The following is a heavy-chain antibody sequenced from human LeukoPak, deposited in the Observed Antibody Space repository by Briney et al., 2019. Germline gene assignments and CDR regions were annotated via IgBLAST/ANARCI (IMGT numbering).Heavy chain of an antibody. D-gene: IGHD6-19*01. J-gene: IGHJ1*01. CDR2: ISGSGGST. CDR1: GFTFSSYA. V-gene: IGHV3-23*01. Sequence: GGSLRLSCAASGFTFSSYAMSWVRQAPGKGLEWVSAISGSGGSTYYADSVKGRFTISRDNSKNTLYLQMNGLRAEDTAVYYCADDRYSSGWYGNFQHWGQGTLVTVSS. CDR3: ADDRYSSGWYGNFQH.